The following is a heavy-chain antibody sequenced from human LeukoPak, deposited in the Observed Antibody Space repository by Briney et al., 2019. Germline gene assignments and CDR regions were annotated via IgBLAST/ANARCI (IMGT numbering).Heavy chain of an antibody. CDR2: IKQDGSEK. CDR1: GFTFSSYW. D-gene: IGHD5-24*01. J-gene: IGHJ4*02. V-gene: IGHV3-7*01. CDR3: ARGRLEMATITFFDY. Sequence: GGSLRLSCAASGFTFSSYWMSWVRQAPGKGLEWVANIKQDGSEKYYVDSVKGRFTISRDNAKNSLYLQMNSLRAEDTAVYYCARGRLEMATITFFDYWGQGTLVTVSS.